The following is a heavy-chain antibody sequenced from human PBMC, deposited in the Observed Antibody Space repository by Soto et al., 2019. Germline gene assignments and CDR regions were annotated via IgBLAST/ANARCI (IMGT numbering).Heavy chain of an antibody. CDR3: ARRVGATVGGWFDP. D-gene: IGHD1-26*01. Sequence: GASVKVSCKASGYTFTSYSISWVRQAPGQGLEWMGWISAYNGNTNYAQKLQGRVTMTTDTSTSTAYMELRSLRSDDTAVYYCARRVGATVGGWFDPWGQGTLVTGSS. J-gene: IGHJ5*02. V-gene: IGHV1-18*01. CDR1: GYTFTSYS. CDR2: ISAYNGNT.